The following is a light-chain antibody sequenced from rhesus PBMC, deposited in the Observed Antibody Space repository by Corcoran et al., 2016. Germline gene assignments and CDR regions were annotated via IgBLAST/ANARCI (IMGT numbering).Light chain of an antibody. CDR1: QSVGST. J-gene: IGKJ4*01. Sequence: ETVMMQSPATLSLSPGERATLSCRASQSVGSTLAWYQQKPGAAPRLLIYYASSRATGIPDRFSGSGSGTEFTLTISSLDPEDVGVYYCQKCNDWPLTFGGGTKVEIK. V-gene: IGKV3-24*04. CDR2: YAS. CDR3: QKCNDWPLT.